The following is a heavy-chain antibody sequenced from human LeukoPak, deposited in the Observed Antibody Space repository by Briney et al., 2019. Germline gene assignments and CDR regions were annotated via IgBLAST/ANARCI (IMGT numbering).Heavy chain of an antibody. D-gene: IGHD3-22*01. V-gene: IGHV4-59*08. J-gene: IGHJ4*02. Sequence: PSETLSLTCTVSGGSISSYYWNWIRQPPGKGLEWIGYIYYSGSTNYNPSLKSRVTISVDTSKNQFSLKLSSVTAADTAVYYCGRQDSSGSSIDYWGQGTPVTVSS. CDR3: GRQDSSGSSIDY. CDR1: GGSISSYY. CDR2: IYYSGST.